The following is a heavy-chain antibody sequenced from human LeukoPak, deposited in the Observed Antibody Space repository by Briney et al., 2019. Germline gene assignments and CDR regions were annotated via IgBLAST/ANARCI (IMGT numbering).Heavy chain of an antibody. CDR3: ARDGLYYDILTGYYRTYYYGMDV. V-gene: IGHV3-48*03. Sequence: GGSLRLSCAASGFTFSSYEMNWVRQAPGKGLEWVSYISSSGSTIYYADSVKGRFTISRDNAKTSLYLQMNSLRAEDTAVYYCARDGLYYDILTGYYRTYYYGMDVWGQGTTVTVSS. D-gene: IGHD3-9*01. CDR1: GFTFSSYE. J-gene: IGHJ6*02. CDR2: ISSSGSTI.